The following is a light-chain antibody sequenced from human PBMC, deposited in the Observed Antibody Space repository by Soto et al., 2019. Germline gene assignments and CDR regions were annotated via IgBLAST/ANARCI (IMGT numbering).Light chain of an antibody. CDR3: SSYTSDNRDYV. Sequence: QSALTQPASVSGSPGQSITISCTGSSSDVGTYTSVSWYQQHPGKAPKVIIYEVSNRPSGVSRRFSGSKSGNTASLTISGRQAEDEAHYYCSSYTSDNRDYVFGTGTKVTV. J-gene: IGLJ1*01. CDR1: SSDVGTYTS. CDR2: EVS. V-gene: IGLV2-14*01.